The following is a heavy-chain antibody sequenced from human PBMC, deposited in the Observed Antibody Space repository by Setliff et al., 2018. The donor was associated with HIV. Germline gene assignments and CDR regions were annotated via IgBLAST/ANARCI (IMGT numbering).Heavy chain of an antibody. CDR2: ISHGGATK. CDR1: GFGFYSHD. D-gene: IGHD1-26*01. Sequence: GGSLRLSCEASGFGFYSHDMNWVRQAPGKGLEWISFISHGGATKYYAESVEGRFTISRDNARTSLYLEMGRLRVEDTAVYLCANLWEVGAWGQGTLVTVSS. J-gene: IGHJ5*02. CDR3: ANLWEVGA. V-gene: IGHV3-48*04.